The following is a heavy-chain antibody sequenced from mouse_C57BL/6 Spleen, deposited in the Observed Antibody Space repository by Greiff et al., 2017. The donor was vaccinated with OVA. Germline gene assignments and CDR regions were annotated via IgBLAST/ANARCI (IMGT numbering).Heavy chain of an antibody. J-gene: IGHJ2*01. V-gene: IGHV5-4*01. Sequence: EVQVVESGGGLVKPGGSLKLSCAASGFTFSSYAMSWVRQTPEKRLEWVATISDGGSYTYYPDNVKGRFTISRDNAKNNLYLQMSHLKSEDTAMYYCARGLGRGPYYFDYWGQGTTRTVSS. CDR3: ARGLGRGPYYFDY. CDR2: ISDGGSYT. D-gene: IGHD4-1*01. CDR1: GFTFSSYA.